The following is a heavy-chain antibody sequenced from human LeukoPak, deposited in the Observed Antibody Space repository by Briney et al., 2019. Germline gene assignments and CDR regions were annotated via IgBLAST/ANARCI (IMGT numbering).Heavy chain of an antibody. V-gene: IGHV1-18*01. CDR3: ATGSSWTYYFDY. Sequence: ASVKVSCKASGYTFISYSLTWVRQAPGQGLEWMGWISPYSGNTNYAENFQDRVTLTTDTSTGTAYMELRSLRSDDTAVYYCATGSSWTYYFDYWGQGTLVTVSS. CDR2: ISPYSGNT. CDR1: GYTFISYS. J-gene: IGHJ4*02. D-gene: IGHD6-13*01.